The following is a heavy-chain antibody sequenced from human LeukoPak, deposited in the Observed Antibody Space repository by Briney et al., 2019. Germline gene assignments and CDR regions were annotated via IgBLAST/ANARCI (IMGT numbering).Heavy chain of an antibody. Sequence: GGSLRLSCASSVFTFSDYDMSWIRQAPGKGLEWVSHISSFSNFRSYADSVKGRFTISRDNAKNSLYLQVKTLRAEDTAVYYCARVGLTMIRTDAFDIWGQGTMVTVSS. CDR2: ISSFSNFR. CDR1: VFTFSDYD. V-gene: IGHV3-11*05. J-gene: IGHJ3*02. CDR3: ARVGLTMIRTDAFDI. D-gene: IGHD3-10*01.